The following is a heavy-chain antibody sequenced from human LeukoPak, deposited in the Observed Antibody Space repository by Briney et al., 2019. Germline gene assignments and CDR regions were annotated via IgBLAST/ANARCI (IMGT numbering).Heavy chain of an antibody. J-gene: IGHJ5*02. CDR1: GVPISSTSYY. Sequence: PSETLSLTCTVSGVPISSTSYYWGWIRQPPGKGLEWIGSVYYSGSAYYNPSLKSRVTISVDTSKKQFSLELSSVTAADTAVYYCARQDRTDWCDPWGQGTLVTVSS. V-gene: IGHV4-39*01. CDR2: VYYSGSA. CDR3: ARQDRTDWCDP.